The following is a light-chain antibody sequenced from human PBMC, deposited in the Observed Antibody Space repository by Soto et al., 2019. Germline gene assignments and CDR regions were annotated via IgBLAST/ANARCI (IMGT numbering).Light chain of an antibody. CDR2: GAS. CDR3: QKYDTAPLT. V-gene: IGKV1-27*01. Sequence: DIQVTQSPSSLSASLGDRVSITCRASRDISNYLAWYQQKPGQVPRLLISGASTLHSGVPSRFSGSGSGTDFTLTITSLQPEDIANYFCQKYDTAPLTLGGGTKV. CDR1: RDISNY. J-gene: IGKJ4*01.